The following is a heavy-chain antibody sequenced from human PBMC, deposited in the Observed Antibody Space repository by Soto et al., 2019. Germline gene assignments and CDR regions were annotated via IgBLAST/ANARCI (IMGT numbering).Heavy chain of an antibody. CDR3: ARDLRDYYDTSGRGIDI. D-gene: IGHD3-22*01. Sequence: PSETLSLTCTVSGDSLSSGDYYWSWIRQPPGKGLEWIGYIYYSGDTYYNPSLKSRVTISVDTSKKQFSLKLSSVTAADTAVYYCARDLRDYYDTSGRGIDIWGQGTMVTVSS. V-gene: IGHV4-30-4*01. CDR1: GDSLSSGDYY. CDR2: IYYSGDT. J-gene: IGHJ3*02.